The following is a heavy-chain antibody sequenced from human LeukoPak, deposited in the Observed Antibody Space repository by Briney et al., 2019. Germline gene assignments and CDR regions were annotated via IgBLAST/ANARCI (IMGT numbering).Heavy chain of an antibody. D-gene: IGHD6-25*01. J-gene: IGHJ4*02. Sequence: GGSLRLSCAASGFFFSTSWMTSVRQAPGKGLEWVAIIKPDGSDKYYVDSVKGRFTISRDNAKNSLYLQMNSLRIDDTAVYFCARAGGYRDLDYWGKGTLVTASS. V-gene: IGHV3-7*04. CDR1: GFFFSTSW. CDR2: IKPDGSDK. CDR3: ARAGGYRDLDY.